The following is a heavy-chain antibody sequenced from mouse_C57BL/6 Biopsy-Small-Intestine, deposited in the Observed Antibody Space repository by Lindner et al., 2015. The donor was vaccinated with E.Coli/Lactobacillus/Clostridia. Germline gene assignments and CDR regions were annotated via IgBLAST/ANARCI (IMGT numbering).Heavy chain of an antibody. D-gene: IGHD1-1*01. CDR3: AIYGTTDYYALDY. CDR1: GFTFSDYG. J-gene: IGHJ4*01. CDR2: ISSGSNTI. Sequence: VQLQESGGGLVKPGGSLKLSCAASGFTFSDYGMYWVRQAPEKGLEWVAYISSGSNTIYYADTVKGRFTISRDNAKNTLFLQVTSLRSEDTAIYYCAIYGTTDYYALDYWGQGASVTVSS. V-gene: IGHV5-17*01.